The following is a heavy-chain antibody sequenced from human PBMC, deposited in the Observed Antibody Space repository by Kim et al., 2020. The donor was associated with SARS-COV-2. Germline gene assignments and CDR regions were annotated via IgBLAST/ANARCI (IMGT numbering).Heavy chain of an antibody. Sequence: SVKVSCKASGGTFSSYAISWVRQAPGQALEWMGGIIPIFGTANYAQKFQGRVTITADESTSTAYMELSSLRSEDTAVYYCARDWLHSSGWNYGMDVWGQGTTVTVSS. CDR1: GGTFSSYA. CDR2: IIPIFGTA. D-gene: IGHD6-19*01. J-gene: IGHJ6*02. V-gene: IGHV1-69*13. CDR3: ARDWLHSSGWNYGMDV.